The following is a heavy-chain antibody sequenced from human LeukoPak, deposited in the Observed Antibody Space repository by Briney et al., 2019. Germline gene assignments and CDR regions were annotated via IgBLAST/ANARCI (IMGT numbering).Heavy chain of an antibody. D-gene: IGHD5-12*01. Sequence: SETLSLTCPVYGGSFSGYYWSWIRQPPGKGLEWIGEINHSGSTNYNPSLKSRVTISVDTSKNQFSLKLSSVTAADTAVYYCARGGYSGYPTPLYYGMDVWGKGTTVTVSS. J-gene: IGHJ6*04. CDR2: INHSGST. CDR3: ARGGYSGYPTPLYYGMDV. V-gene: IGHV4-34*01. CDR1: GGSFSGYY.